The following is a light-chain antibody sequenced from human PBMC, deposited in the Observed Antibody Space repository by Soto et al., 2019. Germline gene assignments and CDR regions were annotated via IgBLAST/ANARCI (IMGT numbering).Light chain of an antibody. V-gene: IGLV2-14*01. CDR2: EVT. CDR3: SSFTISSTYV. CDR1: SSDVGAYNY. Sequence: QSAQTQPASVSGSPGQSITNSCTGTSSDVGAYNYVSWYQQQPGKTPKLMIYEVTNRPSGVSDRFSGSKSGNTASLTISGLQAEDEADYYCSSFTISSTYVFGGGTKVTVL. J-gene: IGLJ1*01.